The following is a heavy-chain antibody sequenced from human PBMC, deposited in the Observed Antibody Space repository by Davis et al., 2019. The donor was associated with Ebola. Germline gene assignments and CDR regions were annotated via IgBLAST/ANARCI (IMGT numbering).Heavy chain of an antibody. CDR3: ARGRRSEMATTYYYGMDV. V-gene: IGHV3-74*01. D-gene: IGHD5-24*01. J-gene: IGHJ6*02. CDR2: INSDGSST. CDR1: GFTFSSYW. Sequence: HTGGSLRLSCAASGFTFSSYWMHWVRQAPGKGLVWVSRINSDGSSTSYADSVKGRFTISRDNAKNTLYLQMNSLRAEDTAVYYCARGRRSEMATTYYYGMDVWGQGTTVTVSS.